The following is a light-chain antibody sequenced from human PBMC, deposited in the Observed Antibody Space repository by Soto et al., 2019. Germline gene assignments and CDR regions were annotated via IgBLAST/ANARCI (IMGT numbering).Light chain of an antibody. CDR3: SSYTTSNTRQIV. CDR1: SSDVGGYNY. V-gene: IGLV2-14*03. CDR2: DVS. Sequence: LTQPASVSESPGQSITISCNGTSSDVGGYNYVSWYQHHPGKAPKLLIYDVSNRPSGISNRFSGSKSDNTASLTISGLQPEDEADYYCSSYTTSNTRQIVFGTGTKVTVL. J-gene: IGLJ1*01.